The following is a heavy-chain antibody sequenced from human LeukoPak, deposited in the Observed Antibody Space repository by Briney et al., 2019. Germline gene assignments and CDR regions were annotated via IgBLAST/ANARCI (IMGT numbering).Heavy chain of an antibody. J-gene: IGHJ4*02. D-gene: IGHD1-26*01. CDR3: AKDVVGATTPLYFDY. CDR1: GFTFSSYA. Sequence: AGSLRLSCAASGFTFSSYAMSWVRQAPGKGLEWVSAISGSGGSTYYADSVKGRFTISRDNSKNTLYLQMNSLRAEDTAVYYCAKDVVGATTPLYFDYWGEGTLVTVSS. V-gene: IGHV3-23*01. CDR2: ISGSGGST.